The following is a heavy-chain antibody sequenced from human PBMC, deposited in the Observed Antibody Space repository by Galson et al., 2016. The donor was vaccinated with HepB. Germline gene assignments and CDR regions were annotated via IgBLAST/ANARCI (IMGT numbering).Heavy chain of an antibody. CDR3: ARNREFTGDFDY. D-gene: IGHD7-27*01. CDR1: GYTFTNYD. V-gene: IGHV1-8*01. CDR2: MTPNSGKT. J-gene: IGHJ4*02. Sequence: SVKVSCKASGYTFTNYDINWVRQATGQGLEWLGWMTPNSGKTGYAQKFQGRLTLTRDTSTSTAYMELSSLTSGDTAVYFCARNREFTGDFDYWGQGALVTVSS.